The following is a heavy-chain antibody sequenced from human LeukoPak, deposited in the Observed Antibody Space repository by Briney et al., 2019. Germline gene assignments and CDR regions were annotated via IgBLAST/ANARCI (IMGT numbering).Heavy chain of an antibody. Sequence: ASVKVSCRASGYTFTGWHMHWVRQAPGQGLEWVGRINPNSGGTSYAQKFQGRVTMTRDTSISTVYMELSRLRSDDTAVYYCARSPPGLYDSSWPLDSWGQGTLVTVSS. CDR3: ARSPPGLYDSSWPLDS. D-gene: IGHD3-22*01. J-gene: IGHJ5*01. CDR2: INPNSGGT. CDR1: GYTFTGWH. V-gene: IGHV1-2*06.